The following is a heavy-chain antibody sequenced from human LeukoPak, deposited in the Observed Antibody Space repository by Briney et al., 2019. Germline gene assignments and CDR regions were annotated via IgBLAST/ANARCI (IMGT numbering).Heavy chain of an antibody. Sequence: GESLRLSCVGSGFTFSNHAISWVRQAPGKGLEWVSVIGATGSTAFYTDSVKGRFTISRDNSINTLFLQMHSVRAEDTAVYYCAVGPTWGPGTLVTVSS. CDR2: IGATGSTA. CDR3: AVGPT. V-gene: IGHV3-23*01. J-gene: IGHJ5*02. CDR1: GFTFSNHA.